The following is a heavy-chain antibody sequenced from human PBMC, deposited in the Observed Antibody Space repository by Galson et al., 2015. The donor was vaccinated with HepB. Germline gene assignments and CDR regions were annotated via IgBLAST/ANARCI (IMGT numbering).Heavy chain of an antibody. CDR3: ASEFIAAAGSGV. CDR2: INPNSGGT. CDR1: GYTFTGSY. D-gene: IGHD6-13*01. J-gene: IGHJ4*02. V-gene: IGHV1-2*06. Sequence: SVKVSCKASGYTFTGSYMHWVRQAPGQGLEWMGRINPNSGGTNYAQKFQGRVTMTRDTSISTAYMELSRLRSDDTAVYYCASEFIAAAGSGVWGQGTLVTVSS.